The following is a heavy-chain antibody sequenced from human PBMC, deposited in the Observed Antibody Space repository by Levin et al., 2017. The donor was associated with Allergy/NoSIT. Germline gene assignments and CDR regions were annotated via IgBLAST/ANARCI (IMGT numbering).Heavy chain of an antibody. CDR3: ARTGMVQGVINYYYYYMDV. D-gene: IGHD3-10*01. V-gene: IGHV3-30-3*01. CDR1: GFTFSSYA. J-gene: IGHJ6*03. CDR2: ISYDGSNT. Sequence: GGSLRLSCVVSGFTFSSYAMHWVRQAPGKGLEWLALISYDGSNTYYTDSVKGRFTVSRDNSKTTLYLQMNSLRIEDTAMYYCARTGMVQGVINYYYYYMDVWGGGTTVTVSS.